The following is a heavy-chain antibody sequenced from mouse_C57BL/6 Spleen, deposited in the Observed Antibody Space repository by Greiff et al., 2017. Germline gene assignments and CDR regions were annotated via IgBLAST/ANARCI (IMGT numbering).Heavy chain of an antibody. J-gene: IGHJ1*03. CDR1: GFTFSSYG. CDR2: ISSGGSYT. CDR3: ARYPPIYYYGSSYRYFDV. Sequence: EVQLVESGGDLVKPGGSLKLSCAASGFTFSSYGMSWVRQTPDKRLEWVATISSGGSYTYYPDSVKGRFTISRDNAKNTLYLQMSSLKSEDTAMYYCARYPPIYYYGSSYRYFDVWGTGTTVTVSS. V-gene: IGHV5-6*01. D-gene: IGHD1-1*01.